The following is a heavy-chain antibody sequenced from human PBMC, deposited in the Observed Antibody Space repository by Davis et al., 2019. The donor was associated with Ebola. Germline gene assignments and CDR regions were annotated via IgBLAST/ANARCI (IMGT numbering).Heavy chain of an antibody. Sequence: AASVKVSCKAPGGTFRKYTITWVRQAPGQGLEWMGGIIPIFGTANYAQRFQGRVTITADKSTSTAYMELSSLGPEDTAVYYCATRVELELPDYWGQGTLVTVSS. V-gene: IGHV1-69*06. CDR3: ATRVELELPDY. CDR2: IIPIFGTA. J-gene: IGHJ4*02. D-gene: IGHD1-7*01. CDR1: GGTFRKYT.